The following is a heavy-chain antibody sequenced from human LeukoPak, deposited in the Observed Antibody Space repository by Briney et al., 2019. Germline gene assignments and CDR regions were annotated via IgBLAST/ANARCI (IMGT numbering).Heavy chain of an antibody. Sequence: SETLSLTCTVSGDSISNYYWSWIRQPAGKGLQWIGRIYASGGTNYNPSLKSRVTMSVDTSKNQFSLKLSSVTAADTAVYYCARDPNSALWGQGTLVTVSS. CDR1: GDSISNYY. D-gene: IGHD4-23*01. CDR3: ARDPNSAL. J-gene: IGHJ4*02. V-gene: IGHV4-4*07. CDR2: IYASGGT.